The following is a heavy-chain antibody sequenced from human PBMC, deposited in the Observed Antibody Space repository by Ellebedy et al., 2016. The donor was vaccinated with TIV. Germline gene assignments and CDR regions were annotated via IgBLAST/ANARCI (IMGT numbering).Heavy chain of an antibody. D-gene: IGHD2-21*02. CDR1: GLTLSSYA. Sequence: PGGSLRLSCAASGLTLSSYAMSWVRQAPGKGLEWVSTISLSDNHFLYTDSVKGRFTISTDSSKNNLYLQMNSLRAEDTAVYFCAKFYVHCGDCGSDYWGQGTLVTVSS. CDR3: AKFYVHCGDCGSDY. V-gene: IGHV3-23*01. J-gene: IGHJ4*02. CDR2: ISLSDNHF.